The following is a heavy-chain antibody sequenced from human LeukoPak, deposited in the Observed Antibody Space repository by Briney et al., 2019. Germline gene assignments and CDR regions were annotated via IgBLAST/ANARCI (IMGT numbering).Heavy chain of an antibody. V-gene: IGHV1-24*01. CDR2: FDPEDGET. D-gene: IGHD2-21*02. CDR1: GYTLTELS. CDR3: VTAPVFSDSYFKY. Sequence: ASVKVSCKVSGYTLTELSMHCVRQAPGKGLEWMGRFDPEDGETIYAQKFQGGVTMTEDTSTGTAYMELSSLRSEDTAVYYCVTAPVFSDSYFKYWGQGTLVTVSS. J-gene: IGHJ4*02.